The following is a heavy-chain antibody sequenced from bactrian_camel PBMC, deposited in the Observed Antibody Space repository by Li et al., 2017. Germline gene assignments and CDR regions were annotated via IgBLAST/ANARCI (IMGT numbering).Heavy chain of an antibody. J-gene: IGHJ4*01. CDR2: IRADASRT. CDR3: ATGYGSSSLSTP. CDR1: GFPFSSHA. V-gene: IGHV3-2*01. D-gene: IGHD6*01. Sequence: HVQLVESGGGLVQTGGSLTLSCAASGFPFSSHALSWVRQVPGKGLEWVASIRADASRTYYADSVKGRYTISRDNAKNTLYLQMNSLKSEDTALYYCATGYGSSSLSTPRGQGTQVTVS.